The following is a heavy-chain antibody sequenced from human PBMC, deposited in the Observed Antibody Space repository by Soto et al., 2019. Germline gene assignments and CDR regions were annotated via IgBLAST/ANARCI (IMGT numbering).Heavy chain of an antibody. J-gene: IGHJ6*02. CDR3: ARGHRSSSWYGYYYYGMDV. D-gene: IGHD6-13*01. Sequence: QVQLQQWGAGLLKPSETLSLTCAVYGGSFSGYYWSWIRQPPGKGLEWIGEINHSGSTNYNPSLKSRVTISVDTSKNQFSLKLSSVTAADTAVYYCARGHRSSSWYGYYYYGMDVWGQGTTVTVSS. CDR1: GGSFSGYY. CDR2: INHSGST. V-gene: IGHV4-34*01.